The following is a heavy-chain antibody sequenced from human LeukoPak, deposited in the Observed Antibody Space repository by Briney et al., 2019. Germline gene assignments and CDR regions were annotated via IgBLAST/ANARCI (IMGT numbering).Heavy chain of an antibody. D-gene: IGHD4-17*01. J-gene: IGHJ4*02. CDR1: GFTVSSNY. Sequence: GGSLRLSCAASGFTVSSNYMSWVRQAPGKGLEWVSVIYSGGSTYYADSVKGRFTISRDNSKDTLYLQMNSLRAEDTAVYYCVTPGPTVTGGFEYWGQGTLVTVSS. V-gene: IGHV3-53*01. CDR3: VTPGPTVTGGFEY. CDR2: IYSGGST.